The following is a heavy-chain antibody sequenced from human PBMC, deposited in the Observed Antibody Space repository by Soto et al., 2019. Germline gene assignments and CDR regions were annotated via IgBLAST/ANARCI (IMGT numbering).Heavy chain of an antibody. CDR1: GGSFSGYY. CDR2: INRSGST. V-gene: IGHV4-34*01. D-gene: IGHD3-3*02. Sequence: QVHLQQWGAGLLRPSETLSLTCAVYGGSFSGYYWSWIRQPPGKGLEWIGEINRSGSTDYNPSLKSRVTMSLDTSKNQFSLRLISVTAADTAVYYCARGAIFDYWGQGTLITVSS. CDR3: ARGAIFDY. J-gene: IGHJ4*02.